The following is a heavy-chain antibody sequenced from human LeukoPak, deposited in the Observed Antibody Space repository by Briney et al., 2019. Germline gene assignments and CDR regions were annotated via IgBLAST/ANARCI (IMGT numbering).Heavy chain of an antibody. J-gene: IGHJ4*02. D-gene: IGHD2-21*01. CDR3: APITVVKGVFDY. Sequence: GGSLRLSCAASGFTFSSYAMSWVRQAPGKGLEWVSGISGSGGSTYYADSVKGRFTISRDNSKNTLYLQMNSLRAEDTAVYYCAPITVVKGVFDYWGQGTLVTVSS. V-gene: IGHV3-23*01. CDR1: GFTFSSYA. CDR2: ISGSGGST.